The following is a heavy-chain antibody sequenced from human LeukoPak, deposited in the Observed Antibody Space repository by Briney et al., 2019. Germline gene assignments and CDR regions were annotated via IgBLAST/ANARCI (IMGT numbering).Heavy chain of an antibody. CDR1: GFTFDDCA. J-gene: IGHJ4*02. D-gene: IGHD3-10*01. Sequence: GRSLRLSCAASGFTFDDCAMHWVRHAPGKGLEWVSGISWNSGIIGYADSVRGRFTISRDNARNSLYLQMNSLRADDTALYYCAKGVTLLRGGPDYWGQGTLVTVSS. CDR3: AKGVTLLRGGPDY. CDR2: ISWNSGII. V-gene: IGHV3-9*01.